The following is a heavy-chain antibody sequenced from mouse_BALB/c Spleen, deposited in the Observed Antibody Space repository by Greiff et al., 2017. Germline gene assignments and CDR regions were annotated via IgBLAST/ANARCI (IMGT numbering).Heavy chain of an antibody. Sequence: VQLQQSGAELVKPGASVKLSCKASGYTFTEYIIHWVKQRPGQGLEWIGWFYPGSGSTKYNEKFKDKATLTADKSSSTAYMELSRLTSEDSAVYFCARLEDGYDEGGYAMDYWGQGTSVTVSS. D-gene: IGHD2-2*01. CDR2: FYPGSGST. J-gene: IGHJ4*01. CDR3: ARLEDGYDEGGYAMDY. CDR1: GYTFTEYI. V-gene: IGHV1-62-2*01.